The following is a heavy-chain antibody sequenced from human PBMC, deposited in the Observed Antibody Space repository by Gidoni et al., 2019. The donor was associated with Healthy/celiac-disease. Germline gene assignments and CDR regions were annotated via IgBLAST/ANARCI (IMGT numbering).Heavy chain of an antibody. CDR1: GSTFSSPS. Sequence: VQLVEPGGGLVKPGGSLRLPCPASGSTFSSPSMRWVRQEPGKGLEWVANIKQDGSEKYYVDSVKGRFTISRDNAKNTLYLKMNILRHEDTAVYYGARGPQGSGDYGTHYYYGMDVWGQGTTVTVSS. D-gene: IGHD4-17*01. V-gene: IGHV3-7*01. J-gene: IGHJ6*02. CDR2: IKQDGSEK. CDR3: ARGPQGSGDYGTHYYYGMDV.